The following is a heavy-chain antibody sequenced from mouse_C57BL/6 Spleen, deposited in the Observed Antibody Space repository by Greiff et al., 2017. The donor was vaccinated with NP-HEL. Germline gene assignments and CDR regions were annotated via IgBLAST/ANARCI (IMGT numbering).Heavy chain of an antibody. Sequence: VQLQQPGAELVRPGTSVKLSCKASGYTFTSYWMHWVKQRPGQGLEWIGVIDPSDSYTNYNQKFKGKATLTVDTSSSTAYMQLSSLTSEDSAVYYCARYDDHYFDYWGQGTTLTVSS. CDR2: IDPSDSYT. CDR3: ARYDDHYFDY. CDR1: GYTFTSYW. J-gene: IGHJ2*01. D-gene: IGHD2-3*01. V-gene: IGHV1-59*01.